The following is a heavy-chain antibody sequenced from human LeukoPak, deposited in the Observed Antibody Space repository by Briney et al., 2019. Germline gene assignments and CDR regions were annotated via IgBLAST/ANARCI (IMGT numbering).Heavy chain of an antibody. V-gene: IGHV1-46*01. J-gene: IGHJ4*02. D-gene: IGHD6-6*01. CDR3: ARTAARRFDY. Sequence: ASVKVSCMASGYTFPSYFMHWVRQAPGQGLEWMGIINPTGGSTTYAQMFQGRVTMTRDTSTSTVYMELSSLRSDDTAVYYCARTAARRFDYWGQGTLVTVSS. CDR1: GYTFPSYF. CDR2: INPTGGST.